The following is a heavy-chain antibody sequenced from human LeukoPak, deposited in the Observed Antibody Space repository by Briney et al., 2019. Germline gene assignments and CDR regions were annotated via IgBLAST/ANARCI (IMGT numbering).Heavy chain of an antibody. D-gene: IGHD3-3*01. Sequence: GRSLRLSCAASGFIVSRSYMTWVRQAPGRGLEWVSVIYSSGSAFYADSVKDRFITSRDNSKNTLYLQMNRLRADDTAIYYCARDTHDDFWSGYSETWGQGTRVTVSS. J-gene: IGHJ5*02. CDR3: ARDTHDDFWSGYSET. CDR2: IYSSGSA. CDR1: GFIVSRSY. V-gene: IGHV3-66*01.